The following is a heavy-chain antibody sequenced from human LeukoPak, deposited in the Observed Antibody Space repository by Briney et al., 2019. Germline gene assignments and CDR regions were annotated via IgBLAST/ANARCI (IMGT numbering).Heavy chain of an antibody. Sequence: SETLSLTCTVSGGSISSYYWSWIRQPPGKGLEWIGYIYYSGSTNYNPSLRSRVTISVDTSKNQFSLKLSSVTAADTAVYYCARFGALYYYYGMDVWGQGTTVTVSS. CDR1: GGSISSYY. J-gene: IGHJ6*02. D-gene: IGHD3-16*01. CDR3: ARFGALYYYYGMDV. V-gene: IGHV4-59*01. CDR2: IYYSGST.